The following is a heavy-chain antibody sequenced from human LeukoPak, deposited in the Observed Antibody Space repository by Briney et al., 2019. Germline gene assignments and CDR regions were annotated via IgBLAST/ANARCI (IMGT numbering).Heavy chain of an antibody. D-gene: IGHD3-16*01. Sequence: PGRSLRLSCAASGFTFRNHGMHWVRQSPGKGLEWVAVIWYDGSNKYYADSVKGRFTISRDNSKNTLYLQMDSLGVEDTAVYYCVRWGTGKILDSWGQGTLVTVSS. J-gene: IGHJ4*02. V-gene: IGHV3-33*01. CDR3: VRWGTGKILDS. CDR2: IWYDGSNK. CDR1: GFTFRNHG.